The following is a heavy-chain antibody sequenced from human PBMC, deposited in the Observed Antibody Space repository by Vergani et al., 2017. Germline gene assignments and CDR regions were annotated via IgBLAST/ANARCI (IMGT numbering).Heavy chain of an antibody. CDR1: GFTFSSYW. CDR3: ARAPYGDYAYWYFDL. V-gene: IGHV3-7*03. D-gene: IGHD4-17*01. CDR2: IKQDGSEK. J-gene: IGHJ2*01. Sequence: EVQLVESGGDLVQPGGSLRLSCAASGFTFSSYWMSWVRKAPGKGLEWVANIKQDGSEKYYVDSVKGRFTSSRDNAKNSLFLQMNSLRAEDTAVYYCARAPYGDYAYWYFDLWGRGTLVTVSS.